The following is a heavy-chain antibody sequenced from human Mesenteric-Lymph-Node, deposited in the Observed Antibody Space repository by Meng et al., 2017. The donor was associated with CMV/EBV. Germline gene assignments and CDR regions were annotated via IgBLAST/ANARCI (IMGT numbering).Heavy chain of an antibody. J-gene: IGHJ4*02. V-gene: IGHV4-30-4*08. CDR2: IYYSGST. CDR1: GGSISSGDYY. Sequence: SETLSLTCTVSGGSISSGDYYWSWIRQPPGKGLEWIGYIYYSGSTYYNPSLKSRVTISVDTSKNQFSLKLSSVTAADTAVYYCARGRRSVVVPAAIFGHWGQGTLVTVSS. CDR3: ARGRRSVVVPAAIFGH. D-gene: IGHD2-2*01.